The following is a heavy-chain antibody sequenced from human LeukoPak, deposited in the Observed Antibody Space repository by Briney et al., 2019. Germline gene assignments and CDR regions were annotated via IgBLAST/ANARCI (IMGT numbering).Heavy chain of an antibody. Sequence: GGSLRLSCAASGFTFRSYGMHWVRQAPGKGLEWVAVISYDGSNKYYADSVKGRFTISRDNSKNTLYLQMNSLRAEDTAVYYCAREACSGCPGAGFDPWGQGTLVTVSS. J-gene: IGHJ5*02. V-gene: IGHV3-30*19. CDR3: AREACSGCPGAGFDP. CDR2: ISYDGSNK. D-gene: IGHD6-19*01. CDR1: GFTFRSYG.